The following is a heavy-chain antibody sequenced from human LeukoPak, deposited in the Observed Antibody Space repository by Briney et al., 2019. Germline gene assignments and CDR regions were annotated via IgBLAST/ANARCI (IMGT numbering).Heavy chain of an antibody. CDR1: GGSFSGYY. V-gene: IGHV4-34*01. J-gene: IGHJ5*02. CDR3: ARGGGQKVADYDFWSGYPPTRGIWFDP. CDR2: INHSGST. D-gene: IGHD3-3*01. Sequence: SETLSLTCAVYGGSFSGYYWSWIRQPPGKGLEWIGEINHSGSTNYNPSLKSRVTISVDTSKKQFSLRLSSVTAADTAVYYCARGGGQKVADYDFWSGYPPTRGIWFDPWGQGTLVTVSS.